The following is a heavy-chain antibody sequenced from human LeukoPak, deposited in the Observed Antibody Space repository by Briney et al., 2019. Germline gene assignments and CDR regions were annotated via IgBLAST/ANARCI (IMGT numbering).Heavy chain of an antibody. V-gene: IGHV3-23*01. CDR2: ISGGGDTT. CDR3: ASELRGYSFGYGD. Sequence: GGSLRLSCAASGFTFSSYVMSWVRQAPGKGLEWVSSISGGGDTTYYADSVKGRFTISRDNSKNTLSLQMNCLRGDDTAVYYCASELRGYSFGYGDWGQGTLVTVSS. D-gene: IGHD5-18*01. CDR1: GFTFSSYV. J-gene: IGHJ4*02.